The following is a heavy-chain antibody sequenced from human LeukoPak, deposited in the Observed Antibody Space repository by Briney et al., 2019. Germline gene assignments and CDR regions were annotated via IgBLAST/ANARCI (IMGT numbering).Heavy chain of an antibody. V-gene: IGHV3-9*01. Sequence: PGGSLSLSCTASGFTFGPYTMNWVRQAPGKGLEWVSGISWNSGSIGYADSVKGRFTISRDNAKNSLYLQMNSLRAEDTALYYCARDRAWWWFDPWGQGTLVTVSS. D-gene: IGHD2-15*01. CDR3: ARDRAWWWFDP. J-gene: IGHJ5*02. CDR2: ISWNSGSI. CDR1: GFTFGPYT.